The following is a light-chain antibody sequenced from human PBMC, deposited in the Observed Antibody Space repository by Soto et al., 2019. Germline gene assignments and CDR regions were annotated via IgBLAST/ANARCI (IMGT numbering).Light chain of an antibody. CDR2: GAS. CDR3: QQYGSSGT. J-gene: IGKJ1*01. CDR1: QSVSSN. V-gene: IGKV3-20*01. Sequence: EIVMTQSPATLSLSPGERATLSCRASQSVSSNLAWYQQKPGQAPRLLIYGASNRATGIPDRFGGSGSGTDFTLTISRLEPEDFAVYYCQQYGSSGTFGQGTKVDIK.